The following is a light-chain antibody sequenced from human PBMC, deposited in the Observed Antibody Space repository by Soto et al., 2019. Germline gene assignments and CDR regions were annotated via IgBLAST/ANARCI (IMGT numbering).Light chain of an antibody. CDR1: NIGGKS. J-gene: IGLJ2*01. CDR2: DVS. CDR3: QVWDSSSDHVV. Sequence: SYELTQPPSVSVAPGQTARITGGGNNIGGKSVHWYQQKPGQAPVLVVNDVSDRPSGIPERFSGSKSGNTATLTISRVEAGDEADYYCQVWDSSSDHVVFGGGTKLTVL. V-gene: IGLV3-21*02.